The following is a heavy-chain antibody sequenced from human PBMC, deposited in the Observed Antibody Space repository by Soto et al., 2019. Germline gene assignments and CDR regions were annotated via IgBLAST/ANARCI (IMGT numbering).Heavy chain of an antibody. J-gene: IGHJ4*02. D-gene: IGHD3-3*01. CDR3: ARGLSWSPYFES. CDR1: GACISTQS. Sequence: SETVYITCTVSGACISTQSWNWIRQAPGKGLEWIGYLYYSGTTNYNPSLKSRVTISADTSKNQVSLKLTSVTAADTAVYFCARGLSWSPYFESWGQGILVTSPQ. CDR2: LYYSGTT. V-gene: IGHV4-59*11.